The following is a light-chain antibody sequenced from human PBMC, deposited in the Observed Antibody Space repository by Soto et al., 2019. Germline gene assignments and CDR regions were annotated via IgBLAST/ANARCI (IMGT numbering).Light chain of an antibody. CDR3: QQYNSYPWT. Sequence: DIQMTQSPSTLSASVGDRVTITCRASQNIDRWLAWYQQKPGKAPNLLIYGASNLESGVPSRFSGSGSGTAFTLTISSLRPDDFATYYCQQYNSYPWTFGQGTKVEIK. V-gene: IGKV1-5*03. J-gene: IGKJ1*01. CDR2: GAS. CDR1: QNIDRW.